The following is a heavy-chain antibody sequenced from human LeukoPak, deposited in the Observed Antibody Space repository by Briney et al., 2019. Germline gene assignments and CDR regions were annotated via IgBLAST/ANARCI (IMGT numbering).Heavy chain of an antibody. V-gene: IGHV1-18*01. J-gene: IGHJ4*02. CDR3: ARDLPTRDYYDSSGYYRY. CDR1: GYTFTSYG. CDR2: ICAYNGNT. D-gene: IGHD3-22*01. Sequence: GASVKVSCKASGYTFTSYGISWVRQAPGQGLEWMGWICAYNGNTNYAQKLQGRVTMTTDTSTSTAYMELRSLRSDDTAVYYCARDLPTRDYYDSSGYYRYWGQGTLVTVSS.